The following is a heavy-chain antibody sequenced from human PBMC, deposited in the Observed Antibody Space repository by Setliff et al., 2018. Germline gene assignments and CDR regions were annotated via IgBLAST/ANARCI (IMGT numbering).Heavy chain of an antibody. CDR3: ARDPTTYYDILTGSSSRRYGMDV. CDR2: INAGNGNT. Sequence: ASVKVSCKASGYTFTSYAMHWVRQAPGQRLEWMGWINAGNGNTSYAQKFQGRVTMTRDTSTSTVYMELSSLRSEDTAVYYCARDPTTYYDILTGSSSRRYGMDVWGQGTTVTVSS. D-gene: IGHD3-9*01. J-gene: IGHJ6*02. CDR1: GYTFTSYA. V-gene: IGHV1-3*01.